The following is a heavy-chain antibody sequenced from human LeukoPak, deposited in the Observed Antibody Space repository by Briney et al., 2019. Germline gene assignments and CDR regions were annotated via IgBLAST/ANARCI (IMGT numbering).Heavy chain of an antibody. CDR3: ARDGEGGGYDY. CDR1: GGSISSYY. J-gene: IGHJ4*02. Sequence: SETLSLTCTVSGGSISSYYWSWIRQPPGKGLEWIGYIYYSGSTNYNPSPKSRVTISVDTSKNQFSLKLSSVTAADTAVYYCARDGEGGGYDYWGQGTLVTVSS. CDR2: IYYSGST. V-gene: IGHV4-59*01. D-gene: IGHD3-16*01.